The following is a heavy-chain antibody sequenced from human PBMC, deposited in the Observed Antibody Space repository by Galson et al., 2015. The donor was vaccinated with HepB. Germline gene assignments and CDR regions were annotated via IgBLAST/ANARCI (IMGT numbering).Heavy chain of an antibody. V-gene: IGHV4-38-2*02. CDR1: GYSISSGYY. CDR3: ARDESQYYDSSGYHYYGMDV. D-gene: IGHD3-22*01. CDR2: IYHSGST. Sequence: SETLSLTCTVSGYSISSGYYWGWIRQPPGKGLEWIGSIYHSGSTYYNPSLKSRVTISVDTSKNQFSLKLSSVTAADTAVYYCARDESQYYDSSGYHYYGMDVWGQGTTVTVSS. J-gene: IGHJ6*02.